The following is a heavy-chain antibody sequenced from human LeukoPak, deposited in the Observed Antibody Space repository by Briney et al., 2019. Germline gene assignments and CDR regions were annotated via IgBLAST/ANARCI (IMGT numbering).Heavy chain of an antibody. CDR1: GFTFSSYA. V-gene: IGHV3-23*01. Sequence: AGGSLRLSCAASGFTFSSYAMSWVRQAPRKGLEWVSAISGSGGSTYYADSVKGRFTISRDNSKNTLYLQMNSLRAEDTAVYYCAKVPGGITMIVGRYFDLWGRGTLVTVSS. CDR3: AKVPGGITMIVGRYFDL. D-gene: IGHD3-22*01. J-gene: IGHJ2*01. CDR2: ISGSGGST.